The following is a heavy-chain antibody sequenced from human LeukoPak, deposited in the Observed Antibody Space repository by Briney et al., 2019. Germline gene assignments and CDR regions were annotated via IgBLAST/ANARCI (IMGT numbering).Heavy chain of an antibody. CDR2: ISYSGIT. Sequence: KPSETLSLTCTVSADSISNYYWSWIRQPPGKGLEWIGYISYSGITSYNPSLKSRVTISVDTSKNQFSLKLSSVTAADTAVYYCARSPSYDSSGYRLYFFDSWGQGVLVTVSS. CDR3: ARSPSYDSSGYRLYFFDS. J-gene: IGHJ4*02. D-gene: IGHD3-22*01. V-gene: IGHV4-59*01. CDR1: ADSISNYY.